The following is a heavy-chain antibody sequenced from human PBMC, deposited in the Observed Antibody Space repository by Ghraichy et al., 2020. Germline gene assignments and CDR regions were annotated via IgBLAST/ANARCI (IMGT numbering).Heavy chain of an antibody. J-gene: IGHJ4*02. V-gene: IGHV3-48*04. CDR3: ARTRGDGAGDY. D-gene: IGHD4-17*01. CDR2: SGSSSGPT. Sequence: GSLRLSCAASGFAFSSYGMNWVRQAPGKGLEWVSYSGSSSGPTYYGDSVKGRFTISRDNAKNSPYLQMNSLRAEDSAVYYCARTRGDGAGDYWGQGTLVTVSS. CDR1: GFAFSSYG.